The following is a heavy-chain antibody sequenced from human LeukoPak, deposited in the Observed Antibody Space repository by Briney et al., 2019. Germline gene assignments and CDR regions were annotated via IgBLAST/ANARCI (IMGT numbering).Heavy chain of an antibody. J-gene: IGHJ4*02. CDR1: GFTFSSYW. D-gene: IGHD3-10*01. V-gene: IGHV3-7*05. CDR3: ARVRRYYGSGSSIDY. Sequence: GGSLRLPCAASGFTFSSYWMSWVRQAPGKGLEWVANIKEGGSEKYYVDSVKGRFTISRDNAKNSLFLQMNSLRAEDTAVYYCARVRRYYGSGSSIDYWGQGTLVTVSS. CDR2: IKEGGSEK.